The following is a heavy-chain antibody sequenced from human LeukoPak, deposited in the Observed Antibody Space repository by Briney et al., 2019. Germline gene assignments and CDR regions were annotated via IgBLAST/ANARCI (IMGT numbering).Heavy chain of an antibody. J-gene: IGHJ5*02. V-gene: IGHV1-18*01. CDR2: ISAYNGNT. D-gene: IGHD3-22*01. Sequence: ASVKVSCKASGYTFTSYGISWVRQAPGQGLEWMGWISAYNGNTDYAQKLQGRVTMTTDTSTSTAYMELRSLRSDDTAVYYCASTSDYYDSRWFDPWGQGTLVTVSS. CDR3: ASTSDYYDSRWFDP. CDR1: GYTFTSYG.